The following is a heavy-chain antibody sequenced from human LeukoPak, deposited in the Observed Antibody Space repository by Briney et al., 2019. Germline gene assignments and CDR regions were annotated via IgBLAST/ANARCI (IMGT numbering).Heavy chain of an antibody. Sequence: RASVKVSCKASGYTFTSYDINWVRQATGQGLEWMGWISAYNGNTNYAQKLQGRVTMTTDTSTSTAYMELRSLRSDDTAVYYCARVMSVSGTTAFDYWGQGTLVTVSS. CDR3: ARVMSVSGTTAFDY. CDR1: GYTFTSYD. D-gene: IGHD1-1*01. J-gene: IGHJ4*02. V-gene: IGHV1-18*01. CDR2: ISAYNGNT.